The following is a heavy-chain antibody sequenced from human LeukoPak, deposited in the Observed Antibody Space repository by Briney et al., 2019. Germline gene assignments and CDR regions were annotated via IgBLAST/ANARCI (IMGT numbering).Heavy chain of an antibody. D-gene: IGHD2-21*01. CDR3: AREPDCGGDCPLGGY. CDR2: INPSGGST. Sequence: ASVKVSCKASGYTFTSYYMHWVRQAPGQGLEWMGIINPSGGSTSYAQKFQGRVTMTRDTSTSTVYMELSSLRSEDTAVYYCAREPDCGGDCPLGGYWGQGTLVTVSS. CDR1: GYTFTSYY. J-gene: IGHJ4*02. V-gene: IGHV1-46*01.